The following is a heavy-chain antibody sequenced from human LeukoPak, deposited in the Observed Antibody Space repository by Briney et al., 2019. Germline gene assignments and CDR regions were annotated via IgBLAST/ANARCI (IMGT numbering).Heavy chain of an antibody. J-gene: IGHJ4*02. CDR2: ISSSSSYI. Sequence: PGGPLRLSCAASGFTFSSYSMNWVRQAPGKGLEWVSSISSSSSYIYYADSVKGRFTISRDNAKNSLYLQMTSLRAEDTAVYYCARYGDDVGDYWGQGTLVTVSS. CDR1: GFTFSSYS. V-gene: IGHV3-21*01. D-gene: IGHD4-17*01. CDR3: ARYGDDVGDY.